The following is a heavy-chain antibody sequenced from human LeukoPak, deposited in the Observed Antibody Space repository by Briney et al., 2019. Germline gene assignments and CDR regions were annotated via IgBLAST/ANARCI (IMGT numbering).Heavy chain of an antibody. CDR1: GGTFSSYA. Sequence: ASVKVSCKASGGTFSSYAISWVRQAPGQGLEWMGGIIPIFGTANYAQKFQGRVTITADESTSTAYMELSSLRSEDTAVYYCAPGGDSSGYYYGDEDYWGQGTLVTVSS. V-gene: IGHV1-69*13. D-gene: IGHD3-22*01. CDR2: IIPIFGTA. CDR3: APGGDSSGYYYGDEDY. J-gene: IGHJ4*02.